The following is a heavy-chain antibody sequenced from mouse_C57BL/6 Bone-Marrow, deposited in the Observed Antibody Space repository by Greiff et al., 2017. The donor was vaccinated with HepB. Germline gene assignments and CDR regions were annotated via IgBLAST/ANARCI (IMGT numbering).Heavy chain of an antibody. J-gene: IGHJ4*01. Sequence: EVQVVESGPGLVKPSQSLSLTCSVTGYSITSGHYWNWIRQFPGNKLEWMGYISYDGSNNYNPSLKNRISITRDTSKNQFFLKLNSVTTEDTATYYCAITTVVATDYWGQGTSVTVSS. CDR3: AITTVVATDY. CDR2: ISYDGSN. CDR1: GYSITSGHY. V-gene: IGHV3-6*01. D-gene: IGHD1-1*01.